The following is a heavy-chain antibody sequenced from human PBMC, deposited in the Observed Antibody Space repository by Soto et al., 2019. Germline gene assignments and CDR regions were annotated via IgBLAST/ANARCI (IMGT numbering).Heavy chain of an antibody. CDR3: ARYDYNGYYFDY. Sequence: ATGQGYEWMGIITPSGGSTTYAQKFQGRVTMTRDTSTTTVYMELSSLKSEDTAVYYCARYDYNGYYFDYWGQGPLVTVSS. V-gene: IGHV1-46*01. CDR2: ITPSGGST. J-gene: IGHJ4*02. D-gene: IGHD4-4*01.